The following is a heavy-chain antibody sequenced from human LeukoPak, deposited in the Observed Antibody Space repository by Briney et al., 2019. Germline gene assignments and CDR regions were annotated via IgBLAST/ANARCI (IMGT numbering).Heavy chain of an antibody. Sequence: QSGGSLRLSCAASGFTFSSYAMSWVRQAPGKGLEWVSGISGSGGSTYYADSVKDRFTISRDNSKNTLYLQMNSLRGEDTAVYYCAREAGRYSSIIDWFDPWGQGTLVTVSS. V-gene: IGHV3-23*01. CDR1: GFTFSSYA. J-gene: IGHJ5*02. CDR3: AREAGRYSSIIDWFDP. D-gene: IGHD6-13*01. CDR2: ISGSGGST.